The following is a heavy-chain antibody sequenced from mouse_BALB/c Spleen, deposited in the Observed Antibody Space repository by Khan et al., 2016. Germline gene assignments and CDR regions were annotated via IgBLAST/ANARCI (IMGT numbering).Heavy chain of an antibody. CDR1: GYTLTSYW. D-gene: IGHD2-1*01. V-gene: IGHV1S81*02. J-gene: IGHJ2*01. Sequence: QVQLQQSGAELVNPGASVNLSCKASGYTLTSYWMHWVKQRPGQGLEWIGEINPSNGRTNYNEKFKSKATLTVDKSSSTAYMQLSSPTSEDSAVYYCARLLINFDYSGQGTTLTVSS. CDR3: ARLLINFDY. CDR2: INPSNGRT.